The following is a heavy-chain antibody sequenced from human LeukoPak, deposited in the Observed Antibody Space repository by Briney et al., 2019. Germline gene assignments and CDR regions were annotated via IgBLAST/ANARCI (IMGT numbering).Heavy chain of an antibody. D-gene: IGHD1-7*01. J-gene: IGHJ5*02. CDR1: GYTFTGYY. Sequence: ASVKVSCKASGYTFTGYYMHWVRQAPGQGLEWMGWINPNSGGTNYAQKFQGRVTMTRDTSISTAYMELSRLRSDDTAVYYCARGTITGTYNWFDPWGQGTLVTASS. V-gene: IGHV1-2*02. CDR3: ARGTITGTYNWFDP. CDR2: INPNSGGT.